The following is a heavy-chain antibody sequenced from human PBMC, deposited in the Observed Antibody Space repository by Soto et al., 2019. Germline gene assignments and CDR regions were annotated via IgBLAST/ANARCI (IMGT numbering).Heavy chain of an antibody. V-gene: IGHV3-9*01. CDR3: AMLWFGVADYMDV. J-gene: IGHJ6*03. CDR2: ISWNSGNI. CDR1: GFNLDDYA. Sequence: EVQLVGSGGGLVQPGRSLRLSCAASGFNLDDYAMHWIWQAPGKGLEWVSGISWNSGNIGYADSVKGRFTISRDSAKKSLYLQMNSLRAEDTAIYYCAMLWFGVADYMDVWGKGTMVTVSS. D-gene: IGHD3-10*01.